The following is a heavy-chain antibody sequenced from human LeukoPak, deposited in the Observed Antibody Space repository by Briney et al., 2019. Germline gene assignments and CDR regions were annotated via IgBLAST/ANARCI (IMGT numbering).Heavy chain of an antibody. CDR2: IKAEGGEK. Sequence: GGTLRLSCAASGITFSSYGMSWVRQAPGKGLEWVAKIKAEGGEKDHVASVKGRFTISRDNAKNSLYLQMNSLRVEDTAVYYCARGGAARPDFWGQGTLVTVSS. CDR1: GITFSSYG. V-gene: IGHV3-7*01. CDR3: ARGGAARPDF. D-gene: IGHD6-6*01. J-gene: IGHJ4*02.